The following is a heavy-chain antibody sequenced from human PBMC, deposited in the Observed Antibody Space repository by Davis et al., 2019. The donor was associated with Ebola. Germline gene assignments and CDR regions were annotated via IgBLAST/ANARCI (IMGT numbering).Heavy chain of an antibody. CDR2: IKSKTDGGTT. V-gene: IGHV3-15*01. CDR3: TTGYSGYDPYYYGMDV. CDR1: GFTFSNAW. D-gene: IGHD5-12*01. J-gene: IGHJ6*02. Sequence: PGGSLRLSCAASGFTFSNAWMSWVRQAPGKGLEWVGRIKSKTDGGTTDYAAPVKGRFTISRDDSKNTLYLQMNSLKTEDTAVYYCTTGYSGYDPYYYGMDVWGQGTTVTVSS.